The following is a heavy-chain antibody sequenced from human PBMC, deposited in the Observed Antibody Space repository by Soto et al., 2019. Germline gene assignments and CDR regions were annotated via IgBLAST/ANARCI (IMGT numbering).Heavy chain of an antibody. CDR3: GRDGDQWDQRYLDY. D-gene: IGHD1-26*01. Sequence: QVQLVQSGAEVKKPGASVKVSCKTPGNFCSKYGISWVRQAPGQGLEWMGWLNGNTGSTNYAQKFRGRVTMTTDTSKGMVYMELSSLTSDDTAIYYCGRDGDQWDQRYLDYWGQGTLVSV. J-gene: IGHJ4*02. CDR2: LNGNTGST. V-gene: IGHV1-18*01. CDR1: GNFCSKYG.